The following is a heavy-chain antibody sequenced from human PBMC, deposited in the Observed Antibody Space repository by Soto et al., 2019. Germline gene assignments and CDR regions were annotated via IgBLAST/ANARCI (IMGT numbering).Heavy chain of an antibody. V-gene: IGHV1-69*15. CDR1: GGTIYTYT. Sequence: QVQLVQSGAEVRKPGSSVQVSCKASGGTIYTYTFSWVRQAPGQGLEWMGSITPIYPTTNYAEKFQGRLTVTADGSTNTAYMELNSVTSEDTAVYYCARIPRYSFPTSDDLDSWGQGTLVTVSS. J-gene: IGHJ4*02. CDR3: ARIPRYSFPTSDDLDS. D-gene: IGHD5-18*01. CDR2: ITPIYPTT.